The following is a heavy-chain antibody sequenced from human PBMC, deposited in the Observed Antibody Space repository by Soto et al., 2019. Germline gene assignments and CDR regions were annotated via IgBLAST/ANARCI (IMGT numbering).Heavy chain of an antibody. V-gene: IGHV1-3*01. CDR2: INAGNGNT. J-gene: IGHJ4*02. D-gene: IGHD3-9*01. CDR1: GYTFTSYA. CDR3: AIFQTTILRYFDWLFSLRY. Sequence: ASVKVSCKASGYTFTSYAMHWVRQAPGQRLEWMGWINAGNGNTKYSQKFQGRVTITRDTSASTAYMELSSLRSEDTAVYYCAIFQTTILRYFDWLFSLRYCGQGTLVTVSS.